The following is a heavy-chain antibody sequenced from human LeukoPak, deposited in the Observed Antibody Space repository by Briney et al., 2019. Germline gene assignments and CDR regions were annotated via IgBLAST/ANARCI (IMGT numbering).Heavy chain of an antibody. CDR1: GGSISSGGYY. Sequence: SETLSLTCAVSGGSISSGGYYWSWIRQLPGKGPEWIGHIFYSGSTYNNPSLKSRVTISVDTSKNQFSLKLSSVTAADTAMYYCARGDYGDGPNYWGQGTLVTVSS. D-gene: IGHD4-17*01. V-gene: IGHV4-31*11. CDR2: IFYSGST. J-gene: IGHJ4*02. CDR3: ARGDYGDGPNY.